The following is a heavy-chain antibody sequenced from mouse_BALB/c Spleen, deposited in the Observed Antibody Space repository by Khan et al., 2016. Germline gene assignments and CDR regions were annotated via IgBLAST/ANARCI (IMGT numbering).Heavy chain of an antibody. CDR1: GFNIKDTY. J-gene: IGHJ3*01. D-gene: IGHD1-2*01. Sequence: VQLKQSGAELVKPGASVKLSCTASGFNIKDTYMHWVNQRPEQGLEWIGRIDPANGNTKYDPKFQGKATITADTSSNTAYLQLSSLTSEDTAVYYCARGYGPWFAYWGQGTLVTVSA. CDR3: ARGYGPWFAY. CDR2: IDPANGNT. V-gene: IGHV14-3*02.